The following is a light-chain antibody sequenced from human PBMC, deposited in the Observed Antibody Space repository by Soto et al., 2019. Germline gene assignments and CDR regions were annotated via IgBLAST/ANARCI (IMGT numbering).Light chain of an antibody. CDR1: ISDIGAYNY. Sequence: QSALTQPASLSGSPGQSITISCTGTISDIGAYNYVSWYQQHPGKAPKLMICEVSNRPSGVSNRFSGSKSGNSASLTISGLQAEDEADYYCSSYTTSETLGIYVFGTGTKVTVL. J-gene: IGLJ1*01. V-gene: IGLV2-14*01. CDR2: EVS. CDR3: SSYTTSETLGIYV.